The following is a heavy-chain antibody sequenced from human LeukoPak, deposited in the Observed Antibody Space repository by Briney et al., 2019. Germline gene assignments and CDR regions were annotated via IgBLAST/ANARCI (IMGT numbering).Heavy chain of an antibody. CDR3: ARPAASPLYYSLDH. CDR2: IIPIFGTA. Sequence: ASVKVSCKASGGTFSNYAISWVRQAPGQGLEWMGGIIPIFGTANYAQKFQGRVTITADESTSTAYMELCSLRSEDTAVYYCARPAASPLYYSLDHWGQGTLVTVSS. V-gene: IGHV1-69*13. D-gene: IGHD3-16*01. J-gene: IGHJ4*02. CDR1: GGTFSNYA.